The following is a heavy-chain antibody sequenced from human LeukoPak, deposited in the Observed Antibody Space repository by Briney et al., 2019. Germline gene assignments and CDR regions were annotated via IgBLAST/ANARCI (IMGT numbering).Heavy chain of an antibody. Sequence: GGSLRLSCAASGFSFKSYAMNWVRQAPGKGLEWVSSISESGDSTHYADSGKGRFTISRDNSLNTLYLQMNGLTAEDTAVYYCAKGIKFFGMVMYFDYWGQGTLVTVSS. CDR1: GFSFKSYA. J-gene: IGHJ4*02. CDR2: ISESGDST. CDR3: AKGIKFFGMVMYFDY. D-gene: IGHD3-3*01. V-gene: IGHV3-23*01.